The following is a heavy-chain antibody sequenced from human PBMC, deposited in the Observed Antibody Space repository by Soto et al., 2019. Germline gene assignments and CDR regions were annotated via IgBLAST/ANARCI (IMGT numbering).Heavy chain of an antibody. CDR2: IWYDGSNK. D-gene: IGHD1-7*01. J-gene: IGHJ4*02. CDR3: ARDSTGTTSPFDY. Sequence: GGSLRLSCAASGFTFSIYGMHWVRHAPGKGLEWVAVIWYDGSNKYYADSVKGRFTISRDNSKNTLYLQMNSLRAEDTAVYYCARDSTGTTSPFDYWGQGTLVTVSS. V-gene: IGHV3-33*01. CDR1: GFTFSIYG.